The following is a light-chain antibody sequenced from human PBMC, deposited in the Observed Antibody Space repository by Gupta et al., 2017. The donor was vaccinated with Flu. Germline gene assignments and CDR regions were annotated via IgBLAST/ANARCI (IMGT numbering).Light chain of an antibody. CDR1: SSDVGGYSY. CDR2: EVN. J-gene: IGLJ3*02. CDR3: CSYRGTNKIV. V-gene: IGLV2-8*01. Sequence: QSALTQPPSASESPGQSVTISCPGTSSDVGGYSYVSWYQQHPGKAPKLVIYEVNKRPSGVPDRFSGSKSANTASLTVSGLQAEDEAEYYCCSYRGTNKIVFGGGTKLTVL.